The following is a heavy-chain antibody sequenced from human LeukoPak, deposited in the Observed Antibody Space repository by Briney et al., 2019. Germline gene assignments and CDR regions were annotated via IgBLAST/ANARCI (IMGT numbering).Heavy chain of an antibody. V-gene: IGHV4-34*01. CDR3: ARGKVATIEY. CDR1: GGSFGGYY. D-gene: IGHD5-12*01. CDR2: INHSGST. Sequence: PSETLSLTCAVYGGSFGGYYWSWIRQPPGKGLEWIGEINHSGSTNYNPSLKSRVTISVDTSKNQFSLKLSSVTAADTAVYYCARGKVATIEYWGQGTLVTVSS. J-gene: IGHJ4*02.